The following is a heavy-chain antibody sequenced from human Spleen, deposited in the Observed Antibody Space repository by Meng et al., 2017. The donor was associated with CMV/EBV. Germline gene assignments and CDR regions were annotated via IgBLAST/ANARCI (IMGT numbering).Heavy chain of an antibody. CDR3: AKDMGGGYAADY. V-gene: IGHV3-53*01. D-gene: IGHD2-2*01. J-gene: IGHJ4*02. Sequence: GESLKISCAASGFTVSSNYMSWVRQAPGKGLEWVSVIYSAGGTYYTDSVKGRFTISRDNSKNTLYLQMNSLRAEDTAVYYCAKDMGGGYAADYWGQGTLVTVSS. CDR2: IYSAGGT. CDR1: GFTVSSNY.